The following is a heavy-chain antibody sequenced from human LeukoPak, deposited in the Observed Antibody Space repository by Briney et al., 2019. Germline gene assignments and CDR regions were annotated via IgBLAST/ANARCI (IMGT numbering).Heavy chain of an antibody. D-gene: IGHD6-19*01. Sequence: PSETLSLTCAVYGGSFSGYYWSWIRQPPRKGLEWIGEINHSGSTTYNPSLKSRVTMSVDTSKNQFSLKLSSVTAADTAVYYCARGPYSSGWWFDPWGQGTLVTVSS. CDR3: ARGPYSSGWWFDP. V-gene: IGHV4-34*01. CDR1: GGSFSGYY. J-gene: IGHJ5*02. CDR2: INHSGST.